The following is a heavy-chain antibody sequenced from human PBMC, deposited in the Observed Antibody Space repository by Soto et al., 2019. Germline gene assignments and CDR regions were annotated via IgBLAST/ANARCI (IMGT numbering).Heavy chain of an antibody. J-gene: IGHJ4*02. CDR3: ANYSRCYWNYMMH. D-gene: IGHD1-7*01. CDR2: VSAYNGNT. Sequence: QVQLVQSGAEVKKPGTSLKVSCKASGYTFSNEAITWVRQAPGQGLEWMGWVSAYNGNTNYAQKFKGRVTMTTDTSTSTAYAEERSLRYPVTAIYFCANYSRCYWNYMMHWGQSTPVTVSS. V-gene: IGHV1-18*01. CDR1: GYTFSNEA.